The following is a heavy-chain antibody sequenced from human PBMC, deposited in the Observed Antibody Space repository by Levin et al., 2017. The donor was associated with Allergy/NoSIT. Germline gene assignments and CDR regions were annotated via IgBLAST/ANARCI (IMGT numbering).Heavy chain of an antibody. CDR3: ARDRAARIMITFGGVIASGDY. J-gene: IGHJ4*02. CDR2: ISYDGSNK. V-gene: IGHV3-30*04. CDR1: GFTFSSYA. Sequence: GGSLRLSCAASGFTFSSYAMHWVRQAPGKGLEWVAVISYDGSNKYYADSVKGRFTISRDNSKNTLYLQMNSLRAEDTAVYYCARDRAARIMITFGGVIASGDYWGQGTLVTVSS. D-gene: IGHD3-16*02.